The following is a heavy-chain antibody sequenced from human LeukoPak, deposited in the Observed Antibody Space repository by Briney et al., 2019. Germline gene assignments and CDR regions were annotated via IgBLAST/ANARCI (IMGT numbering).Heavy chain of an antibody. CDR2: IPYDGSNK. J-gene: IGHJ4*02. D-gene: IGHD2-21*02. V-gene: IGHV3-30*02. CDR1: GFTFSTYG. Sequence: GGSLRLSCAASGFTFSTYGMHWVRQAPGKGLEWVAFIPYDGSNKYYADSVKGRFTISRDISKNALYLQMNSLRAEDTAVYYCSPLAYCGGDCYLWGQGRLVSVSS. CDR3: SPLAYCGGDCYL.